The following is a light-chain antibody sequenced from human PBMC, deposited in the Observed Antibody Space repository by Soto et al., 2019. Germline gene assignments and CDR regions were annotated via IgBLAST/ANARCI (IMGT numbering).Light chain of an antibody. J-gene: IGKJ1*01. Sequence: DGVMTQSPDSLSVSLGERATINFNSSQSVLYSSNNKNYLAWYQQKPGQPPKLLIYWASTRESGVPDRFSGSGSGTDFTLTISSLQAEDVAVYYCQHSFSAPRPFGQGTKVAIK. CDR2: WAS. V-gene: IGKV4-1*01. CDR3: QHSFSAPRP. CDR1: QSVLYSSNNKNY.